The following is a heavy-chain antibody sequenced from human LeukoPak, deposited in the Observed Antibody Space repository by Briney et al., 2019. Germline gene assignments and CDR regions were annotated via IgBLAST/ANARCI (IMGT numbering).Heavy chain of an antibody. CDR1: GFSFSSYG. J-gene: IGHJ4*02. CDR2: MWYDGITK. CDR3: ARVSVNYDRLDY. D-gene: IGHD1-7*01. V-gene: IGHV3-33*01. Sequence: GGSLRLSCAASGFSFSSYGFHWVRQAPGKGLEWVAVMWYDGITKFYADSVKGRFTVSRDTVKDTLYLEMNSLRADDTAVYYCARVSVNYDRLDYWGQGTLVTVSS.